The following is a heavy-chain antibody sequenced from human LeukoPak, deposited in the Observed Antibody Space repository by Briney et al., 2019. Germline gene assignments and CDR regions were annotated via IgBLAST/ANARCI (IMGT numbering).Heavy chain of an antibody. Sequence: ASVKVSCKASGYTFTVYYIHWVRQAPGQGLEWMGRINPNSGGTNYAQMFQGRVTMTRDTSISTAYIELSRLSSDDTAVYYCARDGKETADRSTALDYWGQGSLVTVSS. J-gene: IGHJ4*02. V-gene: IGHV1-2*06. D-gene: IGHD2-21*02. CDR2: INPNSGGT. CDR1: GYTFTVYY. CDR3: ARDGKETADRSTALDY.